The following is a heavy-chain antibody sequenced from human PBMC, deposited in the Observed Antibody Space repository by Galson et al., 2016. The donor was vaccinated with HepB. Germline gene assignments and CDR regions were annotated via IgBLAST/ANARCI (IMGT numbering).Heavy chain of an antibody. CDR1: GFIFSDYG. CDR3: AKETSNWGQYYFDY. Sequence: SLRLSCAASGFIFSDYGMHWVRQAPGKGLEWVAVIWYDGSNIHYVDSVKDRFTISRDNSKNTLYLQMNSLSAEDTAVYYWAKETSNWGQYYFDYWGQGALVTVSS. V-gene: IGHV3-33*06. D-gene: IGHD7-27*01. J-gene: IGHJ4*02. CDR2: IWYDGSNI.